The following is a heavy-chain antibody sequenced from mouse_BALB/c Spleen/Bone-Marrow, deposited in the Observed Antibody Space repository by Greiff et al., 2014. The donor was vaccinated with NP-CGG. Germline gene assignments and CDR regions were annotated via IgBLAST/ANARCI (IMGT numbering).Heavy chain of an antibody. V-gene: IGHV1-14*01. J-gene: IGHJ4*01. D-gene: IGHD2-4*01. CDR2: INPYSDGT. CDR3: TRGVYYDYDEGAMDY. CDR1: GYTFTSYV. Sequence: VQLQQSGPELVKPGASVKMSCKASGYTFTSYVMHWVKQKPGQGLEWIGYINPYSDGTKYNEKFKGKATLTSDKSSGTAYMELSSLTSEDSAVYYCTRGVYYDYDEGAMDYWGQGSSVTDSS.